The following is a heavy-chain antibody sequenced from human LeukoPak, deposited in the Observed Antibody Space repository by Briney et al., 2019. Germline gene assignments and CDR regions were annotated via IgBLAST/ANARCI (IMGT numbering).Heavy chain of an antibody. J-gene: IGHJ5*02. D-gene: IGHD6-19*01. CDR3: ARNNRLRKLSGWYPPSWFDP. CDR2: ISYDGSNK. CDR1: GFTFSSYS. Sequence: GGSLRLSCAASGFTFSSYSMNWVRQAPGKGLEWVAVISYDGSNKYYADSVKGRFTISRDNSKNTLYLQMNSLRAEDTAVYYCARNNRLRKLSGWYPPSWFDPWGQGTLVTVSS. V-gene: IGHV3-30*03.